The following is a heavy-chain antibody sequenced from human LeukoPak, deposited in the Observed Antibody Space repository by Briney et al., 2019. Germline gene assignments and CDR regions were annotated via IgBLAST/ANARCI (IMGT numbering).Heavy chain of an antibody. CDR2: IYYNGRT. D-gene: IGHD2-2*01. V-gene: IGHV4-59*01. CDR3: ARWYCSRGTCYYLDY. CDR1: GGSISPYY. Sequence: SETLSLTCTVSGGSISPYYWSWIRQSPGRGLEYIGHIYYNGRTDYNPSLKSRVTISVDTSRNQFSLKLNSVTAADTAVYFCARWYCSRGTCYYLDYWGQGTLVTVSS. J-gene: IGHJ4*02.